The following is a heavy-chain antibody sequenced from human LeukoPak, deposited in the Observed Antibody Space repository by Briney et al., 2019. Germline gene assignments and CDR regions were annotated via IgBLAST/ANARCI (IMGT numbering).Heavy chain of an antibody. CDR1: GGSFSGYY. CDR2: INHSGST. Sequence: PSETLSLTCAVYGGSFSGYYWSWIRQPPGKGLEWIGEINHSGSTNYNPSLKSRVTISVDTSKNQFSLKLSSVTAADTAVYYCARVGRWLVPHALDIWGQGTMVTVSS. V-gene: IGHV4-34*01. D-gene: IGHD6-19*01. CDR3: ARVGRWLVPHALDI. J-gene: IGHJ3*02.